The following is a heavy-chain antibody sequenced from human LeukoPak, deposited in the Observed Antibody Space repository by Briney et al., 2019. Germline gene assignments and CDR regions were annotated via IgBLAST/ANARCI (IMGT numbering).Heavy chain of an antibody. D-gene: IGHD6-19*01. CDR2: IGAAGGHI. Sequence: PGGSLRLSCAASGFTFSAYSMNWVRQAPGEGLEWVSSIGAAGGHIYYTDSMKGRFTISRDNAKSSLFLQMNSLRAEGTGIYYCVRVGSGATRADTLDLWGQGTMVTVSS. CDR1: GFTFSAYS. CDR3: VRVGSGATRADTLDL. V-gene: IGHV3-21*01. J-gene: IGHJ3*01.